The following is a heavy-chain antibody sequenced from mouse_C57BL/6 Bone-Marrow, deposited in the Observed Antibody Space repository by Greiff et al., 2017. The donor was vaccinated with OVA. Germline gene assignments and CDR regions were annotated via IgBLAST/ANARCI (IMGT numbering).Heavy chain of an antibody. V-gene: IGHV2-2*01. D-gene: IGHD1-1*01. CDR2: IWSGGST. CDR3: ARRPGYYYGSSYGYFDV. J-gene: IGHJ1*03. CDR1: GFSLPSYG. Sequence: VQLKQSGPGLVQPSQSLSITCTVSGFSLPSYGVHWVRQSPGKGLEWLGVIWSGGSTDYIASFISRLSISKDTSKSQVFFKMNRLQADDTAIYYCARRPGYYYGSSYGYFDVWGTGTTVTVSS.